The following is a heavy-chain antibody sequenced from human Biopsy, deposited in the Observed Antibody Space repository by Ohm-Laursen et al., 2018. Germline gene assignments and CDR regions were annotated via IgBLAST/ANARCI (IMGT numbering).Heavy chain of an antibody. D-gene: IGHD2-21*01. CDR1: GFSVNTRGMS. Sequence: TQTLTLTGTLSGFSVNTRGMSVTWIRQPPGKALEWLARIYWDDAKFYSASLKSRLTISKGTSGNHVVLTLSDVDPVDTGTYYCARIPIPIFSAALVYRHRRHLQGLDVWGQGTTVIVSS. V-gene: IGHV2-70*16. CDR2: IYWDDAK. CDR3: ARIPIPIFSAALVYRHRRHLQGLDV. J-gene: IGHJ6*02.